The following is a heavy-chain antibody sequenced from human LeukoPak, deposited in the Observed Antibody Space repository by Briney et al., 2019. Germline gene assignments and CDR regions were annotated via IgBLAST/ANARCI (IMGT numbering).Heavy chain of an antibody. Sequence: PGGSLRLSCAASGFTFSSYAMSWVRQAPGKGLEWVSYISSSSSTIYYADSVKGRFTISRDNAKNSLYLQMNSLRAEDTAVYYCARDDTLSYGSGSLSVRPFDYWGQGTLVTVSS. CDR3: ARDDTLSYGSGSLSVRPFDY. CDR2: ISSSSSTI. D-gene: IGHD3-10*01. J-gene: IGHJ4*02. V-gene: IGHV3-48*04. CDR1: GFTFSSYA.